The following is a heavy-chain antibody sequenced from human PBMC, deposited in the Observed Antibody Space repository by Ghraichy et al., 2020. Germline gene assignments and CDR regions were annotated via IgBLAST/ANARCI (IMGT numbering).Heavy chain of an antibody. CDR3: ARSRWATGYSSGWYGKRYYGMDV. D-gene: IGHD6-19*01. Sequence: SVKVSCKASGGTFSSYAISWVRQAPGQGLEWMGGIIPIFGTANYAQKFQGRVTITADKSTSTAYMELSSLRSEDTAVYYCARSRWATGYSSGWYGKRYYGMDVWGQGTTVTVSS. CDR2: IIPIFGTA. V-gene: IGHV1-69*06. CDR1: GGTFSSYA. J-gene: IGHJ6*02.